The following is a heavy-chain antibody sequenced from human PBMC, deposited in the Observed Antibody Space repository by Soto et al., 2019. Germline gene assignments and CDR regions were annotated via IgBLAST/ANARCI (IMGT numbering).Heavy chain of an antibody. J-gene: IGHJ4*02. CDR2: IIPYYNTL. CDR1: EGTFNSYA. D-gene: IGHD6-13*01. CDR3: ASGASRWYPYFFDS. Sequence: SVKVSCKASEGTFNSYAIAWVRQAPGQGLEWMGGIIPYYNTLNYAQKFQDRVTITADDSTNTVYMELSSLRSDDTAVYFCASGASRWYPYFFDSWAQGTLVTVPQ. V-gene: IGHV1-69*13.